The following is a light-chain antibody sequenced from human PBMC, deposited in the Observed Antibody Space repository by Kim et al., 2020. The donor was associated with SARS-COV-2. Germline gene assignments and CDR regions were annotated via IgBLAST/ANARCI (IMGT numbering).Light chain of an antibody. Sequence: EIVLTQSPGTLSLSPGERTTLSCRASQSVSSSYLAWYHQKPGQAPRLLIYGTFRRAAGIPDRFSGSGSGTDFTLTISRLEPEDFAVYYCQQCGTSPITFGQGTRLEIK. CDR3: QQCGTSPIT. J-gene: IGKJ5*01. V-gene: IGKV3-20*01. CDR2: GTF. CDR1: QSVSSSY.